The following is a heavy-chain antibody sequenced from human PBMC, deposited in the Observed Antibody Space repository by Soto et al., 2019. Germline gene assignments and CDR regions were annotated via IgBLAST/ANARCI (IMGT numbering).Heavy chain of an antibody. CDR3: ARTIRSWDNSGWYVEGGSSLDY. D-gene: IGHD6-19*01. J-gene: IGHJ4*02. Sequence: PSETLSLTCAVSGYSITNGYYWGWVRQPPGKGLEWIGSIYHSGNTYYNPSLKSRVTISLDTSKNQFSLKLTSVTAADTAVYYCARTIRSWDNSGWYVEGGSSLDYWGQGTLVTVSS. CDR2: IYHSGNT. V-gene: IGHV4-38-2*01. CDR1: GYSITNGYY.